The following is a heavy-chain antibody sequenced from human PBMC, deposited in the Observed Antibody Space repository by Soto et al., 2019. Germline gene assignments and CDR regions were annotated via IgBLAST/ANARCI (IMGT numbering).Heavy chain of an antibody. CDR2: IYYSGST. CDR1: GGSISSSSYY. Sequence: PSETLSLTCTVSGGSISSSSYYWGWIRQPPGKGLEWIGSIYYSGSTYYNPSLKSRVTISVDTSKNLFSLKLSFVTAADTALFYCARAERGYSYGYRAFDIWGQGTMVTVSS. J-gene: IGHJ3*02. CDR3: ARAERGYSYGYRAFDI. D-gene: IGHD5-18*01. V-gene: IGHV4-39*01.